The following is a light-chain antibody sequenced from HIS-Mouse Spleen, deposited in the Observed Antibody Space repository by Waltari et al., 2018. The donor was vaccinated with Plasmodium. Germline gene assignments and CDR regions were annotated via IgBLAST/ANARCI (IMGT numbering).Light chain of an antibody. J-gene: IGLJ3*02. CDR1: SGITVGPYR. CDR3: MIWHSSAWV. CDR2: YKSDSDK. Sequence: QAVLTQPSSLPASPGASASLPCTLRSGITVGPYRMYWYQQKPGIPPQYLLRYKSDSDKQQGSGVPSRFSGSKDASANAGILLISGLQSEDEADYYCMIWHSSAWVFGGGTKLTVL. V-gene: IGLV5-45*03.